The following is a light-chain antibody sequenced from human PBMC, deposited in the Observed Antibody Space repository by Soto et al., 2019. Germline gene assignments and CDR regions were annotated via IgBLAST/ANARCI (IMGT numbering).Light chain of an antibody. CDR1: QTVSNSS. J-gene: IGKJ3*01. CDR3: QQYDSSPGFT. CDR2: DAS. Sequence: EIVLTQSPGTLYLSPGERATLSCRARQTVSNSSLAWYQHKPGQAPRLLIYDASRRAAGIPDRFSGSGSGTDFTLTISRLEPEDFALYYCQQYDSSPGFTFGPGTKVDLK. V-gene: IGKV3-20*01.